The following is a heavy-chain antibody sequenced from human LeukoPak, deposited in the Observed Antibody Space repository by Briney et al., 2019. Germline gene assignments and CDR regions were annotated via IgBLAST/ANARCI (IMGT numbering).Heavy chain of an antibody. CDR1: SFTFYSLC. D-gene: IGHD3/OR15-3a*01. CDR3: AKSPQGTGTPYYFDY. V-gene: IGHV3-23*01. Sequence: GVSVTLYCAACSFTFYSLCKMCPPQAPGGGLVGVPIFNRSGGSTSYADSVKGRFTISRDNSKNTVYLQMNSLRAEDTAIYYCAKSPQGTGTPYYFDYWGQGTLVTISS. J-gene: IGHJ4*02. CDR2: FNRSGGST.